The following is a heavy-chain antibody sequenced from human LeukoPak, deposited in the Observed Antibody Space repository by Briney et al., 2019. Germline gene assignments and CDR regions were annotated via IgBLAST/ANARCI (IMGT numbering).Heavy chain of an antibody. V-gene: IGHV4-34*01. CDR1: GGSFSGYY. CDR3: ARGGLGYCSSTSCQSLYNWFDP. D-gene: IGHD2-2*01. J-gene: IGHJ5*02. Sequence: SGTLSLTCAVYGGSFSGYYWSWIRQPPGKGLEWIGEINHSGSTNYNPSLKSRVTISVDTSKNQFSLKLSSVTAADTAVYYCARGGLGYCSSTSCQSLYNWFDPWGQGTLVTVSS. CDR2: INHSGST.